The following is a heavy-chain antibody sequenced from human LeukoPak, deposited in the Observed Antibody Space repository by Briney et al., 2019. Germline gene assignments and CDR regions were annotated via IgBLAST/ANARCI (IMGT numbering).Heavy chain of an antibody. V-gene: IGHV3-15*01. CDR1: GYTLSNVW. CDR3: AGVSEAYDT. J-gene: IGHJ3*02. CDR2: IKSKSDGGTA. D-gene: IGHD3-10*01. Sequence: PGGSLRLSCAASGYTLSNVWMTWVRQAPGKGLEWVGLIKSKSDGGTADYAAPVKGRFTISRDDSKNTLHLQVNSLKTEDTAIYYCAGVSEAYDTWGQGTMVTVSS.